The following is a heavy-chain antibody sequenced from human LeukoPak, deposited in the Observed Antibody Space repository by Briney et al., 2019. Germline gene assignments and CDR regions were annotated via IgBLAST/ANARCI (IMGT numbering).Heavy chain of an antibody. CDR2: VHSDGSIT. D-gene: IGHD2-15*01. J-gene: IGHJ3*02. CDR1: GFTFGYYW. Sequence: PGGSLRLSCAASGFTFGYYWINWVRQAPGKGLVWVSRVHSDGSITNYADSVKGRFSISRDSAKNTLYLQMSSLRSEDTAVYYCARVLCSGGTCLDAFDIWGQGTMVTVSS. V-gene: IGHV3-74*01. CDR3: ARVLCSGGTCLDAFDI.